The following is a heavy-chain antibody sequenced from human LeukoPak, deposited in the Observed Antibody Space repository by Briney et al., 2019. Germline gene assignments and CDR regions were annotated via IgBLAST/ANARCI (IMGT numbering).Heavy chain of an antibody. Sequence: ASVKVSCKASGYTFTSYAMNCVRQAPGQGLEWMGWINTNTGNPTYAQGFTGRFVFSVDTSVSTAYLQIRSLKAEDTAVYYCARVSFWSGPNLEDIDYWGQGPLVTVSS. CDR1: GYTFTSYA. V-gene: IGHV7-4-1*02. J-gene: IGHJ4*02. CDR2: INTNTGNP. CDR3: ARVSFWSGPNLEDIDY. D-gene: IGHD3-3*01.